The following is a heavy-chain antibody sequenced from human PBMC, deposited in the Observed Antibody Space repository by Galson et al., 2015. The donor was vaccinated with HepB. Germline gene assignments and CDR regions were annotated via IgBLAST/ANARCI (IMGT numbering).Heavy chain of an antibody. CDR3: ARAHRGNYFYYGMDV. D-gene: IGHD1-14*01. CDR1: GFTFSSYS. CDR2: ISSSSSII. J-gene: IGHJ6*02. Sequence: SLRLSCAASGFTFSSYSMNWVRQAPGKGLEWVSYISSSSSIIYYADSVKGRLTISRDNAKNSLYLQMNSLRAEDTALYYCARAHRGNYFYYGMDVWGQGTTVTVSS. V-gene: IGHV3-48*04.